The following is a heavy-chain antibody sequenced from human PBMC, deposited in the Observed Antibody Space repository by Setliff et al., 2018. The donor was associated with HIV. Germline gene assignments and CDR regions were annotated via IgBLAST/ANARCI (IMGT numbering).Heavy chain of an antibody. CDR2: INPSGSV. J-gene: IGHJ4*02. CDR1: GGSLRNYF. CDR3: ARGGDANAHDY. Sequence: KPSETLSLTCGIYGGSLRNYFWSWIRQTPGRGLEWIGQINPSGSVNYNPSFTTRVTIGGQTSKGQFSLRLTPLIAADTGVYYCARGGDANAHDYWGPGTRVTVSS. V-gene: IGHV4-34*01. D-gene: IGHD3-16*01.